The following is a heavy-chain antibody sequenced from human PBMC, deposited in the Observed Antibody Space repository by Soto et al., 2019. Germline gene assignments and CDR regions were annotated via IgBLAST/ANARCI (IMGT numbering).Heavy chain of an antibody. V-gene: IGHV1-69*06. J-gene: IGHJ4*02. CDR2: INPIFCTP. Sequence: QVQLVQSGAGVKKPWSSVKVSCKASGGSFNSYSISWVRQAPGQGLEWMGGINPIFCTPNYAQRFQGRVTITADRSASAAYMELSGVRSEDTAICYCAREGVAWTTVPFDFWGQGPLVTVSS. CDR1: GGSFNSYS. CDR3: AREGVAWTTVPFDF. D-gene: IGHD4-17*01.